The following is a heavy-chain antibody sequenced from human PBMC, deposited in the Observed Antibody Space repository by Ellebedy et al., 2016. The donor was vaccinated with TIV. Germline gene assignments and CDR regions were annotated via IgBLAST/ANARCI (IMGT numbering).Heavy chain of an antibody. CDR2: IYYSGST. V-gene: IGHV4-39*07. CDR1: GGSIRSSSYY. CDR3: ARLLGEMGYYYAMDV. D-gene: IGHD3-10*01. Sequence: MPSETLSLTCTVSGGSIRSSSYYWGWIRQPPGKGLEWIGSIYYSGSTNYNPSLKSRVTVSVDKSKNQFSLKVNSVTAADTAVYYCARLLGEMGYYYAMDVWGQGTTVTVSS. J-gene: IGHJ6*02.